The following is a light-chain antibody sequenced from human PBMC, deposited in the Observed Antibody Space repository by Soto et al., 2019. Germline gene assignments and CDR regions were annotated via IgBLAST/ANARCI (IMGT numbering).Light chain of an antibody. CDR1: QPVTNY. J-gene: IGKJ1*01. CDR3: QQSYIAPWT. CDR2: AAS. Sequence: DIQMTQSPSSLSASLGDRVTITFRASQPVTNYLSWYQQKPGKAPTLLIYAASRLQSGVPSRFSAGGSGTEFTLSINSLLPEDFATYYCQQSYIAPWTFGQGTKVDIK. V-gene: IGKV1-39*01.